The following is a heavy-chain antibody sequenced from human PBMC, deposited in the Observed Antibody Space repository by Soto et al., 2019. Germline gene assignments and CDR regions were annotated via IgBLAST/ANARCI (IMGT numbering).Heavy chain of an antibody. Sequence: PSETLSLTCAVYGGSFSGYYWSWIRQPPGKGLEWIGEINHSGSTNYNPSLKSRVTISVDTSKNQFSLKLSSVTAADTAVYYCALWSRMYYLDYWGQGTLVTVSS. CDR1: GGSFSGYY. CDR3: ALWSRMYYLDY. J-gene: IGHJ4*02. V-gene: IGHV4-34*01. CDR2: INHSGST. D-gene: IGHD2-21*01.